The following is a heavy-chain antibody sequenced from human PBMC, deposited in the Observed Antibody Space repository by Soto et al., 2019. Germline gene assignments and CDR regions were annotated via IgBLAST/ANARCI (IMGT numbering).Heavy chain of an antibody. CDR2: IIPILGIA. CDR3: ARVIYDFLFMDV. Sequence: QVQLVQSGAEVKKPGSSVQVSCKASGGTFSSYTISWVRQAPGQGLEWMGRIIPILGIANYAQKVQGRVTITADKSTRTGYIELSSLRSEDTAVYYCARVIYDFLFMDVWGKGTTVTVSS. V-gene: IGHV1-69*02. CDR1: GGTFSSYT. D-gene: IGHD3-3*01. J-gene: IGHJ6*03.